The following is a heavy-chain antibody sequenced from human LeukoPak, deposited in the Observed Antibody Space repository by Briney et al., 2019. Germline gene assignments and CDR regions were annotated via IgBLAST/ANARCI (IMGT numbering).Heavy chain of an antibody. J-gene: IGHJ4*02. V-gene: IGHV1-2*02. CDR2: INPNSGGT. Sequence: GASVKVSCKASGYTFTGYYMHWVRQAPGQGLEWMGWINPNSGGTNYAQKFQGRVTMTRDTSISTAYMELGGLRSDDTAIYFCAREAVAGTTNFDYWGQGTMVTVSS. CDR1: GYTFTGYY. CDR3: AREAVAGTTNFDY. D-gene: IGHD6-19*01.